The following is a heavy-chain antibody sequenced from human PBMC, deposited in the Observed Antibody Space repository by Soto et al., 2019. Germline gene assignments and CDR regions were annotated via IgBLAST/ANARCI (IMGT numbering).Heavy chain of an antibody. V-gene: IGHV4-59*01. CDR1: GDSISSYY. D-gene: IGHD6-19*01. CDR2: IYYSGNT. J-gene: IGHJ4*02. Sequence: PSETLSLTCTVSGDSISSYYWSWIRQPPGKGLEWIGYIYYSGNTNYNPSLKSRVTISVDTSKNQFSLKLTSVTAADTAVYYCARDRGQWSDYWGQGTLVTVS. CDR3: ARDRGQWSDY.